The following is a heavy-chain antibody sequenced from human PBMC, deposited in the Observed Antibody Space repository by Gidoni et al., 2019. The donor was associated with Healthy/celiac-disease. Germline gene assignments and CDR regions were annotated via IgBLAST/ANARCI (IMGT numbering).Heavy chain of an antibody. Sequence: EVQLLESGGCLVQPGGSLRLSCAASGFTFSSYAMSWVRQAPGKWLEWVSAISGSGGSTYYADSVKGRFTISRDNSKNTLYLQMNSLRAEDTAVYYCAKDSSIWFGTAYFDYWGQGTLVTVSS. CDR3: AKDSSIWFGTAYFDY. V-gene: IGHV3-23*01. D-gene: IGHD3-10*01. J-gene: IGHJ4*02. CDR1: GFTFSSYA. CDR2: ISGSGGST.